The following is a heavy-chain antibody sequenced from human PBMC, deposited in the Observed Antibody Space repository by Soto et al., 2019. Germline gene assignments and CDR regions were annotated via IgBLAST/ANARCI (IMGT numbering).Heavy chain of an antibody. CDR3: ARERWDSSGRYGMDV. Sequence: TLSLTCTVSGGSVNSGTYYWSWIRQPPGKGLEWIGNIYYSESTNYNPSLRSRITISVDSSKNQFSLKLSSVTAADTAVYYCARERWDSSGRYGMDVWGQGTTVTVSS. J-gene: IGHJ6*02. CDR2: IYYSEST. CDR1: GGSVNSGTYY. D-gene: IGHD6-19*01. V-gene: IGHV4-61*01.